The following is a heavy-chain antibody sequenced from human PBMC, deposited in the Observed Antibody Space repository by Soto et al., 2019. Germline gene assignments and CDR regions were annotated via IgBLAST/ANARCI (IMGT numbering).Heavy chain of an antibody. J-gene: IGHJ4*02. CDR3: ASGSRPRFPTDTQKFDY. CDR2: INPSGGST. Sequence: ASVKVSCKASGYTFTSYYMHWVRQAPGQGLEWMGIINPSGGSTSYAQKFQGRVTMTRDTSTSTVYMELSSLRSEDTAVYYCASGSRPRFPTDTQKFDYWGQGTLVTVSS. D-gene: IGHD2-15*01. V-gene: IGHV1-46*03. CDR1: GYTFTSYY.